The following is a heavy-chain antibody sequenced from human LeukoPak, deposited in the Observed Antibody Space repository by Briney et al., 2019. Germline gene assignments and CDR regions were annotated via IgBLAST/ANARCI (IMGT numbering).Heavy chain of an antibody. D-gene: IGHD5-18*01. CDR3: ARDLRVDTAMVKPFDI. V-gene: IGHV1-69*04. CDR1: GGTFSSYA. CDR2: IIPILGIA. J-gene: IGHJ3*02. Sequence: SVKVSCKASGGTFSSYAISWVRQAPGQGLEWMGRIIPILGIANYAQKFQGRVTITADKSTSTAYMELSSLRSEDTAVYYCARDLRVDTAMVKPFDIWGQGAMVTVSS.